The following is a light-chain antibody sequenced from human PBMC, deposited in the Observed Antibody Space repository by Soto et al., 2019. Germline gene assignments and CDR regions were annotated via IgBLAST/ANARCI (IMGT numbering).Light chain of an antibody. CDR2: AAS. CDR3: QQSYSTPFT. V-gene: IGKV1-39*01. J-gene: IGKJ3*01. CDR1: QSISNY. Sequence: DLQMTQSPSSLSASEGDSVTITCRASQSISNYLNWYQQKPGKAPKLLVYAASSLQSGVPSRFSGSGSGTDFTLTISSLQPEDFATYYCQQSYSTPFTFGPGTKVDIK.